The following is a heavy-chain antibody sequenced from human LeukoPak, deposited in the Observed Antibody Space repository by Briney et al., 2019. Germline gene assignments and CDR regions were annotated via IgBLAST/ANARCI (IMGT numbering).Heavy chain of an antibody. CDR2: ISTYNGDT. D-gene: IGHD4-17*01. V-gene: IGHV1-18*01. Sequence: GASVKVSCKASGYTFTNYGVNWVRQAPEQGLEGMGWISTYNGDTNYAQKLQGRVTMTTDASTSTAYMGLRSLTSDDTASYVYARGLPLSGDPDYWGQGTLVTVSS. J-gene: IGHJ4*02. CDR1: GYTFTNYG. CDR3: ARGLPLSGDPDY.